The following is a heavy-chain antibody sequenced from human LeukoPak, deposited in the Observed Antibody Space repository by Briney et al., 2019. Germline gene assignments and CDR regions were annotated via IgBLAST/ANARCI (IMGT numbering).Heavy chain of an antibody. CDR2: IYYSGST. Sequence: SETLSLTCTVSGGSISSYYWSWIRQPPGKGLEWLGYIYYSGSTNYNPSLKSRVTISVDTSKNQFSLKLSSVTAADTAVYYCASTRYNWNDVYYFDYWGQGTLVTVSS. CDR1: GGSISSYY. J-gene: IGHJ4*02. D-gene: IGHD1-1*01. V-gene: IGHV4-59*01. CDR3: ASTRYNWNDVYYFDY.